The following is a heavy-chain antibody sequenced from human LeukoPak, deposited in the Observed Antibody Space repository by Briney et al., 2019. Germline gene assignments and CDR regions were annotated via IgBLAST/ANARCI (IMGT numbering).Heavy chain of an antibody. V-gene: IGHV3-23*01. J-gene: IGHJ5*02. D-gene: IGHD5-18*01. Sequence: GGSLRLSCAASGFTFTNYAMSWVRQAPGKGLEWVSAISDSGANTYYADSVKGRFTISRDNSKNTVFLQMNSLRAEDTAVYYCAKDDSYGYAWGQGTLVTVSS. CDR3: AKDDSYGYA. CDR1: GFTFTNYA. CDR2: ISDSGANT.